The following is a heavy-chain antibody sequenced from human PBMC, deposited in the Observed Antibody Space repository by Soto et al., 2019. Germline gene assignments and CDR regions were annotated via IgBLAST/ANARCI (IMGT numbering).Heavy chain of an antibody. Sequence: QVQLVESGGGVVQPGRSLRLSCAASGFTFSSYAMHWVRQAPGKGLEWVAVISYDGSNKYYADSVKGRFTISRDNSKNTLYLQMNSLRAEDTAVYYCARDRSGYCSGGSCYYHYYYYGMDVWGQGTTVTVSS. D-gene: IGHD2-15*01. CDR3: ARDRSGYCSGGSCYYHYYYYGMDV. J-gene: IGHJ6*02. V-gene: IGHV3-30-3*01. CDR2: ISYDGSNK. CDR1: GFTFSSYA.